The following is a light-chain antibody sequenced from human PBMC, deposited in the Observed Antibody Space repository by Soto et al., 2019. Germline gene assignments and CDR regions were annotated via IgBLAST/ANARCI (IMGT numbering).Light chain of an antibody. Sequence: QSVLTQPASVSGSPGQSIAISCTGTSSDIGAYNYVSWYQHHPGNAPKLIIYDVTSRPSGVSSRFSGAKSGNAASLIISGLQRGGEADYFCASLYDDHPLVSFGGGTKRTVL. V-gene: IGLV2-14*01. CDR1: SSDIGAYNY. J-gene: IGLJ2*01. CDR3: ASLYDDHPLVS. CDR2: DVT.